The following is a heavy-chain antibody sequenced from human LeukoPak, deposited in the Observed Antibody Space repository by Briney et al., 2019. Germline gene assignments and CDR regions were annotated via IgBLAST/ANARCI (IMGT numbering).Heavy chain of an antibody. V-gene: IGHV1-69*13. D-gene: IGHD6-19*01. Sequence: LVKVSCKASGGTFSSYAISWVRQAPGQGLEWMGGIIPIFGTANYAQKFQGRVTITADESTSTAYMELSSLRSEDTAVYYCASPTRRYSSGFQYYFDYWGQGTLVTVSS. CDR1: GGTFSSYA. CDR2: IIPIFGTA. J-gene: IGHJ4*02. CDR3: ASPTRRYSSGFQYYFDY.